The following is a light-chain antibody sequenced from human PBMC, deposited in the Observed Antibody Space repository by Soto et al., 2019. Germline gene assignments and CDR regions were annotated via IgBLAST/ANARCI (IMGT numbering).Light chain of an antibody. J-gene: IGKJ2*01. CDR2: KAT. CDR3: QQYDSRYT. Sequence: DIEMTQSPSTLSASVGDRVTLTCRASQSITSWVAWYQQKPGKAPKLLIYKATHLQTEVPPRFSGRGSGTEFSLTISSLQPEDFAIYYCQQYDSRYTFGQGTEVEIK. V-gene: IGKV1-5*03. CDR1: QSITSW.